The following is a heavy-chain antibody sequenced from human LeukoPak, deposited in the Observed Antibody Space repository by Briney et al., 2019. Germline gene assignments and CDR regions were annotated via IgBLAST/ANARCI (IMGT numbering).Heavy chain of an antibody. V-gene: IGHV3-21*01. CDR2: ISSSSSYI. CDR1: GFTFSSYS. Sequence: GGSLRLSCAASGFTFSSYSMNWDRQAPGKGLEWVSSISSSSSYIYYADSVKGRFTISRDNAKNSLYLQMNSLRAEDTAVYYCARDYGTPDYYYGMDVWGQGTTVTVSS. J-gene: IGHJ6*02. CDR3: ARDYGTPDYYYGMDV. D-gene: IGHD4-17*01.